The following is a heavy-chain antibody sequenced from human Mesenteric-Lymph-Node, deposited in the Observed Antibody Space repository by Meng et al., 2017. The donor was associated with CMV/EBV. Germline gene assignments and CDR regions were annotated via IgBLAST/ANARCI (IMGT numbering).Heavy chain of an antibody. CDR1: GGSISSSSYY. CDR2: IYYSGST. V-gene: IGHV4-39*07. CDR3: ARGLIPNWGSYYGLDV. J-gene: IGHJ6*02. D-gene: IGHD7-27*01. Sequence: GSLRLSCTVSGGSISSSSYYWGWIRQPPGKGLEWIGSIYYSGSTYYNPSLKSRVTISVDTSKNQFSLKLSSVTAADTAVYYCARGLIPNWGSYYGLDVWGQGTTVTVSS.